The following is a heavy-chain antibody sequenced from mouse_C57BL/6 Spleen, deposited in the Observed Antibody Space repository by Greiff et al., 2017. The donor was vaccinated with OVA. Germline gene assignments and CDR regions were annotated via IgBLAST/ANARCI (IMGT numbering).Heavy chain of an antibody. D-gene: IGHD2-4*01. CDR2: ISDGGSYT. V-gene: IGHV5-4*01. CDR1: GFTFSSYA. Sequence: EVQVVESGGGLVKPGGSLKLSCAASGFTFSSYAMSWVRQTPEKRLEWVATISDGGSYTYYPDNVKGRFTISRDNAKNNLYLQMSHLKSEDTAMYYCAREDYDYGAYWGQGTLVTVSA. CDR3: AREDYDYGAY. J-gene: IGHJ3*01.